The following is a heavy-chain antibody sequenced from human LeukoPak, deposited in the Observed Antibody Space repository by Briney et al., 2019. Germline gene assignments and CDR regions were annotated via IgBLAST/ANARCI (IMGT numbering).Heavy chain of an antibody. Sequence: KASETLFLTCTVSGGSISSSSYDWGWIRQPPGKGLEWSVSIYYSGSTYYNPSLKSRVTISVDPSTNQFSLKLSSVTAADPAVYFCARDSGTTGEVKFDPGSQGTLVTVSS. CDR2: IYYSGST. CDR1: GGSISSSSYD. CDR3: ARDSGTTGEVKFDP. J-gene: IGHJ5*02. V-gene: IGHV4-39*07. D-gene: IGHD3-10*01.